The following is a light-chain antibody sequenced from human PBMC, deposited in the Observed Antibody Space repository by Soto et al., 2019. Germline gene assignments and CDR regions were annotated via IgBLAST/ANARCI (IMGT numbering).Light chain of an antibody. V-gene: IGKV3-11*01. J-gene: IGKJ3*01. CDR1: QSVSSY. CDR2: DAS. Sequence: EIVLTQSPASLSLSPGERANVSCRASQSVSSYLAWYQQKPGQAPRLLIYDASNRATGIPARFSGSGSGTDFTLTISSLEPEDFAVYYCQQRSNWPPIFTFGPGTKVDIK. CDR3: QQRSNWPPIFT.